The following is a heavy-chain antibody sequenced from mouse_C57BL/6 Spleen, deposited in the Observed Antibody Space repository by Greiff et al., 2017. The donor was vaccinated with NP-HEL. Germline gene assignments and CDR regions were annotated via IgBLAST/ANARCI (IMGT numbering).Heavy chain of an antibody. J-gene: IGHJ2*01. D-gene: IGHD2-4*01. CDR1: GYTFPSYW. CDR3: ARGDDYDVRAFDY. CDR2: IDPSDSET. Sequence: VQLQQPGAELVRPGSSVKLSCKASGYTFPSYWLHWVKQRPIQGLEWIGNIDPSDSETHYNQKFKDKATLTVDKSSSTAYMQLSSLTSEDSAVYYCARGDDYDVRAFDYWGQGTTLTVSS. V-gene: IGHV1-52*01.